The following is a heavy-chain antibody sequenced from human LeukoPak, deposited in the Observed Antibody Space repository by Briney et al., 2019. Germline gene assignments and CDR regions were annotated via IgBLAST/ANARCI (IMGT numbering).Heavy chain of an antibody. CDR2: IVENGGST. J-gene: IGHJ4*02. Sequence: SGGSLRLSCAASGFTFSSFSMNWVRQAPGKGLEWVSTIVENGGSTYYPDSVKGRFTISRDNSKNTLYLQMNSLRVEDTAVYYCAKGAYYDLWGQGTLVTVSS. CDR3: AKGAYYDL. CDR1: GFTFSSFS. V-gene: IGHV3-23*01. D-gene: IGHD3-22*01.